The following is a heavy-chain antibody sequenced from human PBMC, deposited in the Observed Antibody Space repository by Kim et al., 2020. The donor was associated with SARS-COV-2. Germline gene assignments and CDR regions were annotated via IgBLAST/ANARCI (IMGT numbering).Heavy chain of an antibody. J-gene: IGHJ4*02. V-gene: IGHV1-69*13. CDR3: ARDPANGELQEFDY. CDR2: IIPIFGTA. CDR1: GGTFSSYA. D-gene: IGHD1-26*01. Sequence: SVKVSCKASGGTFSSYAISWVRQAPGQGLEWMGGIIPIFGTANYAQKFQGRVTITADESTSTAYMELGSLRSEDTAVYYCARDPANGELQEFDYWGQGTLVTVSS.